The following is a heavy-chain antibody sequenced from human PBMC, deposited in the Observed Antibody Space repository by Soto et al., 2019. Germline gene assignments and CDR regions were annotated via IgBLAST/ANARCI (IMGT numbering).Heavy chain of an antibody. D-gene: IGHD3-22*01. V-gene: IGHV1-18*01. CDR2: CSNYNGNT. CDR3: TRGPTDYYDTSGKYFLDS. J-gene: IGHJ5*02. Sequence: QVQLVQSGAEVKKPGASVKVSCKASGYTFTTYGMSRVRQHPGQGLAWMGCCSNYNGNTTYAERLQGIVTMTTDTTTSTAYMELRRLRSDDTAVYYCTRGPTDYYDTSGKYFLDSWGQGTLVTVSS. CDR1: GYTFTTYG.